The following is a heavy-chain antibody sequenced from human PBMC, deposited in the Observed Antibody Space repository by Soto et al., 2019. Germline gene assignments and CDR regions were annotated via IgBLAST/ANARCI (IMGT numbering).Heavy chain of an antibody. V-gene: IGHV3-23*01. CDR1: GFTFSSYA. Sequence: EVQLLESGGGLVQPGGSLRLSCAASGFTFSSYAMSWVRQAPGKGLEWVSGVSGSGDSTYYADSVKGRFTISRDNSETTLYLQMNILRAEDTAVYYCAKDPRGYSANYGGPNWFHPWGQGTLVAVSS. CDR3: AKDPRGYSANYGGPNWFHP. J-gene: IGHJ5*02. D-gene: IGHD1-26*01. CDR2: VSGSGDST.